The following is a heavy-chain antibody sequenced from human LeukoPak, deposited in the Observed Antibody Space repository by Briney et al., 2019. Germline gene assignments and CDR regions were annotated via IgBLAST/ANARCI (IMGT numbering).Heavy chain of an antibody. Sequence: GGSLRLSCAASGFTFSSYGMHWVRQAPGKGLEWVAFIRYDGSNKYYADSVKGRFTISRDNSKNTLYLQMNSLRAEDTAVYYCAKDPLQYSSSWGIDYWGQGTLVTVSS. CDR2: IRYDGSNK. V-gene: IGHV3-30*02. J-gene: IGHJ4*02. CDR3: AKDPLQYSSSWGIDY. CDR1: GFTFSSYG. D-gene: IGHD6-13*01.